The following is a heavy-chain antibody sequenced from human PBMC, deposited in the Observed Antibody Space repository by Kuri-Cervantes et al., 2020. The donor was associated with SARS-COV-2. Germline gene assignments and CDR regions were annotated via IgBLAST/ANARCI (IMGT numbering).Heavy chain of an antibody. CDR2: INPYSGDT. CDR3: ARRPGTTQAGAKQTWVFYFDY. J-gene: IGHJ4*02. CDR1: GYIFTGYY. V-gene: IGHV1-2*02. Sequence: ASVKVSCKASGYIFTGYYMQWVRRAPGQGLEWVGWINPYSGDTNYAQKFQGRVTMTRDTSISTAYMELSRLRSDDTAVYYCARRPGTTQAGAKQTWVFYFDYWGQGTLVTVSS. D-gene: IGHD1-1*01.